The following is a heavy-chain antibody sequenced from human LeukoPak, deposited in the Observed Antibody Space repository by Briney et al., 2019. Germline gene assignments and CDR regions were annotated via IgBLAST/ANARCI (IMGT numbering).Heavy chain of an antibody. J-gene: IGHJ3*02. Sequence: ASVKVSCKASGYTFTSYGISWVRQAPGQGLEWMGRISVYSGNTSYAQKLQGRVTMTTDTSTSTAYMELRSLRSDDTAVYYCARDNNSPWFGESEAFDIWGQGTMVTVSS. D-gene: IGHD3-10*01. CDR2: ISVYSGNT. V-gene: IGHV1-18*01. CDR1: GYTFTSYG. CDR3: ARDNNSPWFGESEAFDI.